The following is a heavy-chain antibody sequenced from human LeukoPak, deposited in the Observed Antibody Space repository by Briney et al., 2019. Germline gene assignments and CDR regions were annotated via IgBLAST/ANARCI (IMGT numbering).Heavy chain of an antibody. CDR2: ISSSSSYI. V-gene: IGHV3-21*01. D-gene: IGHD6-13*01. Sequence: GGSLRLSCAASGFTFSSYSMHWVRQAPGKGREWVSSISSSSSYIYYADSEKGRFTISRDNAKNSLYLQMNSLRAEDTAVYYCARVLGYSSSWYYYGMDVWGQGTTVTVSS. CDR3: ARVLGYSSSWYYYGMDV. CDR1: GFTFSSYS. J-gene: IGHJ6*02.